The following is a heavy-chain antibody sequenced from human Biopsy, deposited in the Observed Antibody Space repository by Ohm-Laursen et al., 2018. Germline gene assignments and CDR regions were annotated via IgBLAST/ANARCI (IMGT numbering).Heavy chain of an antibody. D-gene: IGHD5-24*01. CDR3: ARAGRDGYNWDYFDF. CDR1: GGSFSNYA. V-gene: IGHV1-69*04. Sequence: ASVTDSCKLSGGSFSNYAISWARQAPGQGLEWMGRIIPILGIPNIAQKFQARVTITADVPTNTVYMELSSLTSEDTAVYYCARAGRDGYNWDYFDFGGQGTRVTVSS. J-gene: IGHJ4*02. CDR2: IIPILGIP.